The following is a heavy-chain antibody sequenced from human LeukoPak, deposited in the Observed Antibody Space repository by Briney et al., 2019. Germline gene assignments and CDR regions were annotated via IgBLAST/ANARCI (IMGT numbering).Heavy chain of an antibody. D-gene: IGHD2-2*01. CDR2: ISSSSSYI. Sequence: GGSPRLSCAASGFTFSSYSMNWVRQAPGKGLEWVSSISSSSSYIYYADSVKGRFTISRDNAKNSLYLQMNSLRAEDTAVYYCARSLYCSSTSCDYIDYWGQGTLVTVSS. V-gene: IGHV3-21*01. CDR3: ARSLYCSSTSCDYIDY. CDR1: GFTFSSYS. J-gene: IGHJ4*02.